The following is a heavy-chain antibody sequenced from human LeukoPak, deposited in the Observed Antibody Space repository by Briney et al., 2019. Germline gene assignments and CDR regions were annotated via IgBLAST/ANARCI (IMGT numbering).Heavy chain of an antibody. CDR3: ARAKDYYGSSGYYPSYYYYGMDV. CDR1: GGSISSYY. CDR2: IYYSGST. Sequence: SETLSLTCTVSGGSISSYYWSWIRQPPGKGLEWIGYIYYSGSTNCNPSLKSRVTISVDTSKNQFSLKLSSVTAADTGVYYCARAKDYYGSSGYYPSYYYYGMDVWGQGTTVTVSS. J-gene: IGHJ6*02. V-gene: IGHV4-59*01. D-gene: IGHD3-22*01.